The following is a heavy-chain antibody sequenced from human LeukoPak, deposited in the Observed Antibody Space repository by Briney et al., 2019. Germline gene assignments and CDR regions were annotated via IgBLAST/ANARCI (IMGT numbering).Heavy chain of an antibody. CDR2: IDRNSDYI. CDR3: ARGDPHADL. Sequence: GGSLRLSCAASGFTFKIYTMSWIRQAPGKGLEWVAYIDRNSDYIYYADSVQGRFTISRDNAKNSLYLQMNSLRVEDTGVYYCARGDPHADLWGQGTLVTVSS. J-gene: IGHJ5*02. V-gene: IGHV3-21*05. CDR1: GFTFKIYT.